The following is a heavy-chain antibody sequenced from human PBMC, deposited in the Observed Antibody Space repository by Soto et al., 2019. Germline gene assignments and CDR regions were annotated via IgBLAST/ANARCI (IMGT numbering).Heavy chain of an antibody. V-gene: IGHV3-30*18. Sequence: PGGSLRLSCAASGFTFSSYVMHWVRQAPGKGLEWVAVISYDGSNKYYADSVKGRFTISRDNSKNTLYLQMNSLRAEDTAVYYCAKGGMNPHFDYWGQGTLVTVSS. CDR2: ISYDGSNK. CDR3: AKGGMNPHFDY. CDR1: GFTFSSYV. J-gene: IGHJ4*02. D-gene: IGHD3-16*01.